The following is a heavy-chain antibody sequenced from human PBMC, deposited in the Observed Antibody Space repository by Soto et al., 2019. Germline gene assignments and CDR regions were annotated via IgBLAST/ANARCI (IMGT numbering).Heavy chain of an antibody. Sequence: GESLKISFKGSGYSFTTYWIGWVRQMPGKGLEWVGVIYPGDSDTRYSPSFQDQVTISADRSISTAYLQWSSLKASDSAIYYCARHETAYYNFYGLDVWGQGTTVTVSS. V-gene: IGHV5-51*01. CDR1: GYSFTTYW. J-gene: IGHJ6*02. CDR3: ARHETAYYNFYGLDV. D-gene: IGHD3-10*01. CDR2: IYPGDSDT.